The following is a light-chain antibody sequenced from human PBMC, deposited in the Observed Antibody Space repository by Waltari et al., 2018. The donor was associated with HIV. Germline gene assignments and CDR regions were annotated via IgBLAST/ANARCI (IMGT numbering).Light chain of an antibody. CDR1: QTGVHRINRKTY. CDR3: QQYSNAPLT. Sequence: ILMNQSPDPLAVTLGQRATIDCQSNQTGVHRINRKTYLAWYQQRPGQPPKLLIDWASTREAGVPDRFSGSGSGTDFTLTISSLQAEDVAVYYCQQYSNAPLTFGGGTKVEIK. J-gene: IGKJ4*01. V-gene: IGKV4-1*01. CDR2: WAS.